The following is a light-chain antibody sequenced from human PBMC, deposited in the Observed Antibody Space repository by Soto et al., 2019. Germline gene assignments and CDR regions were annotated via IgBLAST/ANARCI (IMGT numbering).Light chain of an antibody. V-gene: IGKV1-39*01. J-gene: IGKJ2*01. CDR1: EHIGSH. CDR2: AAS. CDR3: LQSYTTPRT. Sequence: DIQMTQFPSSLSASVGDRVTITCRASEHIGSHLHWYQQKPGEAPKVLIYAASGLESGVPSRFSGSRSGTDFTLTINSLQPEDFATYFCLQSYTTPRTFGQGTKLEIK.